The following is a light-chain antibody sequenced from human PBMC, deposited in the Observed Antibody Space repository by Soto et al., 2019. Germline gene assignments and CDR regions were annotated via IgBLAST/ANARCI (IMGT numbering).Light chain of an antibody. CDR2: STK. CDR1: TGAVTSGYY. CDR3: LIYDGGHVV. Sequence: QAVVTQEPSLTVSPGRTVTLTCASSTGAVTSGYYPNWFQQKPGQPPRPLIYSTKNKHSWTPARFSGSLLGGKAALTLSGAQPEDEADYYCLIYDGGHVVFGGGTKLTVL. V-gene: IGLV7-43*01. J-gene: IGLJ2*01.